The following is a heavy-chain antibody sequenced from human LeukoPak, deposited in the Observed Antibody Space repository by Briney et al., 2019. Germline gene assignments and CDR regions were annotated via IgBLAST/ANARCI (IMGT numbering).Heavy chain of an antibody. CDR3: AKDILILGDYDGGDYFDY. J-gene: IGHJ4*02. CDR1: GFTFSSYA. V-gene: IGHV3-23*01. Sequence: PGGSLRLSCAASGFTFSSYAMSWVRQAPGKGLEWVSAISGSGGSTYYADSVKGRFTISRDNAKNSLYLQMNSLRAEDTALYYCAKDILILGDYDGGDYFDYWGQGTLVTVSS. CDR2: ISGSGGST. D-gene: IGHD4-17*01.